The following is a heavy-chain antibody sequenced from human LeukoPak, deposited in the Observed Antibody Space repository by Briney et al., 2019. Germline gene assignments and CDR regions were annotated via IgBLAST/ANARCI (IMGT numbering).Heavy chain of an antibody. Sequence: SETLSLTCTVSGGSISSSSYYWGWIRQPPGKGLEWIGSIYHSGSTYYNPSLKSRVTISVDTSKNQFSLKLSSVTAADTAVYYCARVEGGDAFDIWGQGTMVTVSS. J-gene: IGHJ3*02. CDR2: IYHSGST. CDR3: ARVEGGDAFDI. CDR1: GGSISSSSYY. V-gene: IGHV4-39*07. D-gene: IGHD3-16*01.